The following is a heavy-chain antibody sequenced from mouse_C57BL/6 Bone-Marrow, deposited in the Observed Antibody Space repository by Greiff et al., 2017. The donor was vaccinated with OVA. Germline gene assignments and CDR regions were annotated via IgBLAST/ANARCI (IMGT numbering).Heavy chain of an antibody. Sequence: QVQLQQPGAELVKPGASVKLSCKASGYTFTSYWMHWVKQRPGRGLEWIGRIDPNSGGTKYNEKFKSKATLTVDKPSSTAYMQLSSLTSEDSAVYYCATEGSNPDYYAMDYWGQGTSVTVSS. CDR3: ATEGSNPDYYAMDY. J-gene: IGHJ4*01. V-gene: IGHV1-72*01. CDR2: IDPNSGGT. CDR1: GYTFTSYW. D-gene: IGHD1-1*01.